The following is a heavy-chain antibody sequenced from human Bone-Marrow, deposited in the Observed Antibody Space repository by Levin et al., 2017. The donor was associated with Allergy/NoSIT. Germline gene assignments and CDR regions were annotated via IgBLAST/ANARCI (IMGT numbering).Heavy chain of an antibody. CDR1: GYTFANYA. CDR3: ARDSSSTWYGGLDY. J-gene: IGHJ4*02. V-gene: IGHV1-3*01. Sequence: GESLKISCQASGYTFANYAMHWLRQAPGQSLEWMGWINADNGNTIYSQNFQARVTITRDTSASTAYMELSSLRSEDTALYYCARDSSSTWYGGLDYWGQGTLVTVSS. CDR2: INADNGNT. D-gene: IGHD6-13*01.